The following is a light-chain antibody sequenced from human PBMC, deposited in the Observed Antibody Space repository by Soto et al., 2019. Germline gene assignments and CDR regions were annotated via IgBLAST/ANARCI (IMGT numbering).Light chain of an antibody. CDR1: SSDVGGYKY. Sequence: QSALTQPASVSGSPGQSITISCTGSSSDVGGYKYVSWYQQHPGRAPKLMIYEVSNWPSGVSNRFSGSKSGNTASLTISGLQAEDEADYYCSSYTPSSTLVFGGGTKLTVL. V-gene: IGLV2-14*01. J-gene: IGLJ3*02. CDR2: EVS. CDR3: SSYTPSSTLV.